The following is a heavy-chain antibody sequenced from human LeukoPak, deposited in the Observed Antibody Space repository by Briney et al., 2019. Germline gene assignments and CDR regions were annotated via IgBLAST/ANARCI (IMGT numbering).Heavy chain of an antibody. Sequence: GGSLRLSCAASGFTCNNYAMSWVRQAPGKGLERVSAISGSGGSTFYADSVKGRFTISRDSSKNTLFLQVNSLRAEDTAVYYCAKETQLTVSALFDYWGQGTLVTVSS. V-gene: IGHV3-23*01. CDR3: AKETQLTVSALFDY. D-gene: IGHD1-1*01. CDR1: GFTCNNYA. CDR2: ISGSGGST. J-gene: IGHJ4*02.